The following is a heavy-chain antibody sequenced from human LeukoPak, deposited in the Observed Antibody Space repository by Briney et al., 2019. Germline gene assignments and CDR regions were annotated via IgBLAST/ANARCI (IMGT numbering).Heavy chain of an antibody. Sequence: SCKSSGYTFTGYYMHWVRQAPGKGLEWVAVISYDGSNKYYADSVKGRFTISRDNSKNTLYLQMNSLRAEEDTAVYYCAEDSRQGYSGSYYYHYGMDVWGQGTTVTVSS. CDR1: GYTFTGYY. J-gene: IGHJ6*02. D-gene: IGHD1-26*01. V-gene: IGHV3-30*18. CDR3: AEDSRQGYSGSYYYHYGMDV. CDR2: ISYDGSNK.